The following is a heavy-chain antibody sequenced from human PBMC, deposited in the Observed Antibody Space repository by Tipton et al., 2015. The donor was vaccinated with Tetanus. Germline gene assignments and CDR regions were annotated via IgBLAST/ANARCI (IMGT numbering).Heavy chain of an antibody. D-gene: IGHD2/OR15-2a*01. CDR1: GGSITSSTYH. CDR2: FYSGGSI. J-gene: IGHJ5*02. Sequence: TLSLTCTVSGGSITSSTYHWGWIRQPPGKGLEWIGTFYSGGSIFYNPSFKSRATISVDTPKNQISLRLTSVASADTAVYYCARHSSWFDPWGQGTLVTVSS. CDR3: ARHSSWFDP. V-gene: IGHV4-39*01.